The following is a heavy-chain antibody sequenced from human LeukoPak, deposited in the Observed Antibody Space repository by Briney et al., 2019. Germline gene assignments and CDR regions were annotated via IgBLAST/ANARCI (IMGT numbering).Heavy chain of an antibody. J-gene: IGHJ4*02. CDR2: IYSGGTT. V-gene: IGHV3-66*01. Sequence: GGSLRLSCAASEFSVSSNYMTWVRQAPGKGLECVLIIYSGGTTYYADSVRGRFTISRDNSKNTLYLQMDRLRVEDTAVYYCARKSDSLMLRGGDCWGQGTLVTVSS. CDR3: ARKSDSLMLRGGDC. CDR1: EFSVSSNY. D-gene: IGHD3-10*01.